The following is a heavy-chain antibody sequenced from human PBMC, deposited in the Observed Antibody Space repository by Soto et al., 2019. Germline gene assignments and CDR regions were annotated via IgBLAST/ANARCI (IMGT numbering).Heavy chain of an antibody. D-gene: IGHD2-15*01. J-gene: IGHJ4*02. CDR1: GGSISSGGYY. V-gene: IGHV4-30-4*08. CDR3: ARAREDGPYYFDY. CDR2: IYHSGST. Sequence: SETLSLTCTVSGGSISSGGYYWSWIRQHPGKGLEWIGYIYHSGSTYYNPSLKSRVTISVDTSKNQFSLKLTSVTAADAAVYYCARAREDGPYYFDYWGQGTLVTVSS.